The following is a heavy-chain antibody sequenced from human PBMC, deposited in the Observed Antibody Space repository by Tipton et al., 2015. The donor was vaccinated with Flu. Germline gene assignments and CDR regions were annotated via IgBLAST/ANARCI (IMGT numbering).Heavy chain of an antibody. J-gene: IGHJ3*01. D-gene: IGHD2/OR15-2a*01. V-gene: IGHV4-38-2*02. Sequence: TLSLTCAVSGYSISTGYYWGWIRQPPGKGLEWIGSISHSGSTYYKPSLKSRVTISVDTFKNQFSLKLSSVTAADTAVYYCARDPFLGTGDAFDVWGRGTMVTVSS. CDR2: ISHSGST. CDR3: ARDPFLGTGDAFDV. CDR1: GYSISTGYY.